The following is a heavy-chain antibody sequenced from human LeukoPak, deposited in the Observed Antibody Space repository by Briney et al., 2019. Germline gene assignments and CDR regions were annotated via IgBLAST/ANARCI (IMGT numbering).Heavy chain of an antibody. CDR3: ARVTSPLWFGELGRAFDI. CDR2: IYYSGST. V-gene: IGHV4-30-4*08. D-gene: IGHD3-10*01. Sequence: SQTLSLTCTVSGGSISSGDYYWSWIRQPPGKGQEWIGYIYYSGSTYYNPSLKSRVTISVDTSKNQFSLKLSSVTAADTAVYYCARVTSPLWFGELGRAFDIWGQGTIVTVSS. J-gene: IGHJ3*02. CDR1: GGSISSGDYY.